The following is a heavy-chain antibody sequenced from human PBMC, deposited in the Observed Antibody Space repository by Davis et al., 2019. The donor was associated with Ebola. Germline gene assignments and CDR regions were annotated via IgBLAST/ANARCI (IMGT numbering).Heavy chain of an antibody. CDR1: GYTFTNYF. J-gene: IGHJ4*02. V-gene: IGHV1-18*04. CDR2: ISAYNGNT. D-gene: IGHD1-1*01. CDR3: ATAQFPTTSDH. Sequence: AASVKVSCKASGYTFTNYFMHWVRQAPGQGLEWMGWISAYNGNTNYAQKLQGRVTMTTDTSTSTAYMEVGSLKSDDTAVYYCATAQFPTTSDHWGQGTLVTVSS.